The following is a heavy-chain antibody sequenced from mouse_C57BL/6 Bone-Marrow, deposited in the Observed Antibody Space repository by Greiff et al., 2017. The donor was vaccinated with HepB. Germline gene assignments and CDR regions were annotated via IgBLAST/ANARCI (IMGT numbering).Heavy chain of an antibody. J-gene: IGHJ3*01. Sequence: QVQLKESGAELVRPGASVKLSCKASGYTFTDYYINWVKQRPGQGLEWIARIYPGSGNTYYNEKFKGKATLTAEKSSSTAYMQLSSLTSEDSAVYFCARRGVVSPDAYWGQGTLVTVSA. CDR1: GYTFTDYY. V-gene: IGHV1-76*01. CDR3: ARRGVVSPDAY. D-gene: IGHD6-2*01. CDR2: IYPGSGNT.